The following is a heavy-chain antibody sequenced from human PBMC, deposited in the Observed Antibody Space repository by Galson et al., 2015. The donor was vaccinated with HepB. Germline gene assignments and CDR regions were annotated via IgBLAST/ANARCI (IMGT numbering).Heavy chain of an antibody. Sequence: SLRLSCAASGFTVSSNYMSWVRQAPGKGLEWVSVIYSGGSTYYADSVKGRFTISRDNSKNTLYLQMNSLRAEDTAVYYCARAIEDGFHGLEFDYWGQGTLVTVSS. D-gene: IGHD5-24*01. V-gene: IGHV3-66*01. CDR2: IYSGGST. CDR1: GFTVSSNY. J-gene: IGHJ4*02. CDR3: ARAIEDGFHGLEFDY.